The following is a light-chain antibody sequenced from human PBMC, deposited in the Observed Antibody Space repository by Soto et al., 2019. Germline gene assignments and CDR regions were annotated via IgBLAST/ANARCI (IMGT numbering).Light chain of an antibody. V-gene: IGLV2-14*01. Sequence: QPVLTQPASVSGSPGQSITIPCTGTSSDVGGYTLVSWYQQHPGKAPKLMIYEVSNRPSGVSNRFSGSKSGNTASLTISGLQAEDEADYFCSSYSSSSTFYVFGTGTKLTVL. CDR2: EVS. CDR1: SSDVGGYTL. CDR3: SSYSSSSTFYV. J-gene: IGLJ1*01.